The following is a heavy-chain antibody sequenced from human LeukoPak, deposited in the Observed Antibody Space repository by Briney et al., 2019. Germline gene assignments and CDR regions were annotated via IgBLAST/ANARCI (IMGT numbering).Heavy chain of an antibody. CDR1: GYTFTSYG. J-gene: IGHJ4*02. CDR3: ARAPYFEYSYGPPGGY. CDR2: ISAYNGNT. D-gene: IGHD5-18*01. Sequence: ASVKVFCKASGYTFTSYGISWVRQAPAQALEWMGWISAYNGNTNYAQKLQGRVTKTTDTYTSTAYMELRSLRSDDTAVYYCARAPYFEYSYGPPGGYWGQGTLVTVSS. V-gene: IGHV1-18*01.